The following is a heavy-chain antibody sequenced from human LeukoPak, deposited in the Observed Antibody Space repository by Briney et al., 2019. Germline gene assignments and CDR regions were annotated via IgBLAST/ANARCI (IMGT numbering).Heavy chain of an antibody. J-gene: IGHJ4*02. Sequence: SETLSLTCTVSGGSISSGGYYWSWIRQHPGKGLEWIGYIYYSGSTYYNPSLKSRVTISVDTSKNQFSLKLSSVTAADTAVYYCARCSGNYYGLGSYTYYFDYWGQGTLVTVSS. D-gene: IGHD3-10*01. CDR1: GGSISSGGYY. CDR3: ARCSGNYYGLGSYTYYFDY. V-gene: IGHV4-31*03. CDR2: IYYSGST.